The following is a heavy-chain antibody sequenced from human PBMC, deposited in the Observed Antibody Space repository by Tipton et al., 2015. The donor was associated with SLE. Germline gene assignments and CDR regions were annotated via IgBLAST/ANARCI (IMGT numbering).Heavy chain of an antibody. V-gene: IGHV4-59*01. CDR1: GGSISSYY. CDR3: ARESSSSFCAFDI. D-gene: IGHD6-6*01. CDR2: IYYSGST. J-gene: IGHJ3*02. Sequence: LRLSCTVSGGSISSYYWSWIRQPPGKGLEWIGYIYYSGSTNYNPSLKSRVTISVDTSKNQFSLKLSSVTAADTAVYYCARESSSSFCAFDIWGQGTMVTFSS.